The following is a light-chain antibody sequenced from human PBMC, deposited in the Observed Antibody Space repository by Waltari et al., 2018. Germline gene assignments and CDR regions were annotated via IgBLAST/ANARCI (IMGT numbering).Light chain of an antibody. V-gene: IGKV3-20*01. CDR3: QHYLRLPVT. Sequence: EIVLTQSPGTLSLSLGERATVSCRASQSVSRALAWYQQKPGQAPRLLIYGASTRATDIPDRFSGSGSGTDFSLTNSRLEPDDFAVYYCQHYLRLPVTFGQGTTVEI. J-gene: IGKJ1*01. CDR1: QSVSRA. CDR2: GAS.